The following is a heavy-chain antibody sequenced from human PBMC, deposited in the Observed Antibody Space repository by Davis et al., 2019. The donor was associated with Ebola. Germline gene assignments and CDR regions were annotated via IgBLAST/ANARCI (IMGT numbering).Heavy chain of an antibody. CDR1: GGSISSGGYS. CDR2: IYHSGST. D-gene: IGHD5-18*01. V-gene: IGHV4-30-2*01. CDR3: ARARGYSYGLPIDY. J-gene: IGHJ4*02. Sequence: MPSETLSLTCAVSGGSISSGGYSWSWIRQPPGKGLEWIGYIYHSGSTYYNPSLKSRVTISVDRSKNQFSLKLSSVTAADTAVYYCARARGYSYGLPIDYWGQGTLVTVSS.